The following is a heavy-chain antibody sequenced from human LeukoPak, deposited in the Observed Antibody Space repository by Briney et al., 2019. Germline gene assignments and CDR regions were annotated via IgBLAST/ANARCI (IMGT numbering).Heavy chain of an antibody. CDR1: WFTVITND. CDR3: ARGVEPLAANTLAY. CDR2: LYSDGNT. D-gene: IGHD1-14*01. V-gene: IGHV3-53*01. Sequence: GSLRLSCSASWFTVITNDMTWVRQAPGKGLEWGSVLYSDGNTKYADSVQGRFTISRDNSKNTLYLEMNSLSPDDTAVYYCARGVEPLAANTLAYWGQGTLVTVSS. J-gene: IGHJ4*02.